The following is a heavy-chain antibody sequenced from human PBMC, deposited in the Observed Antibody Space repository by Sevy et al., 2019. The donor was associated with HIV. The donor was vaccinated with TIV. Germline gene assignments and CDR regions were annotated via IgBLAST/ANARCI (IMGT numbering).Heavy chain of an antibody. Sequence: ASVKVSCKASGFTFTYYTVHWVRQAPGQGLEWMGWINPGNGNTRYSQKFQGRVTITTDTSATTTYMALSSLRPEDTAVYYCAPSSGGTKHFNPWGHGTRVTVSS. CDR3: APSSGGTKHFNP. CDR1: GFTFTYYT. V-gene: IGHV1-3*01. J-gene: IGHJ5*02. D-gene: IGHD2-15*01. CDR2: INPGNGNT.